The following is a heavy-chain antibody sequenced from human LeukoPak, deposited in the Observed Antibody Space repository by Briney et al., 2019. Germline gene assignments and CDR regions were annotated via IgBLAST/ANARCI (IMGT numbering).Heavy chain of an antibody. V-gene: IGHV3-11*06. CDR2: ITSVSSYT. D-gene: IGHD1-14*01. Sequence: GGSLRLSCAASGFTFSDSDYYLSWIRQAPGKGLEWVSDITSVSSYTKYADSVKGRFTISRDNAENSLYLRMNSLRADDTAVYYCARGNPGPDYWGQGTLVTVSS. J-gene: IGHJ4*02. CDR1: GFTFSDSDYY. CDR3: ARGNPGPDY.